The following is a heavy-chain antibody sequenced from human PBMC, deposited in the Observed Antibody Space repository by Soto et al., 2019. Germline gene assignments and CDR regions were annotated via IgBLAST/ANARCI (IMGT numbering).Heavy chain of an antibody. Sequence: WVRQAPGRGLEWVANINEDGSEKGYVDSLKGRFTISRDNSKNTLYLQMNSLRAEDTAVYFCAKVFFFFKHYYSWEYWGQGPLFSGS. V-gene: IGHV3-7*03. D-gene: IGHD3-10*01. CDR3: AKVFFFFKHYYSWEY. CDR2: INEDGSEK. J-gene: IGHJ4*02.